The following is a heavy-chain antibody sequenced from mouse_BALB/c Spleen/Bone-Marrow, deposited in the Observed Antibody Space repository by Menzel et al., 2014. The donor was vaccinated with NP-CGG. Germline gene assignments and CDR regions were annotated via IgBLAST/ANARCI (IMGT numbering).Heavy chain of an antibody. J-gene: IGHJ1*01. CDR2: ISDGGSYT. Sequence: EVKLVESGGGLVKPGGSLKLSCAASGFTFSDYYMYWVRQTPEKRLEWVATISDGGSYTYYPDSVKGRFTVSRDNAKNNLYLQMSSLKSEDTAMYYCAREYGTSYDYYFDVWGAGTTVTVSS. CDR3: AREYGTSYDYYFDV. V-gene: IGHV5-4*02. CDR1: GFTFSDYY. D-gene: IGHD1-1*01.